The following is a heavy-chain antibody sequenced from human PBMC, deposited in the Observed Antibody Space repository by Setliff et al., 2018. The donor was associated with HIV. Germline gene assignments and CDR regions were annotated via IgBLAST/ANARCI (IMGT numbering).Heavy chain of an antibody. Sequence: ETLSLTCTVSGGPISSYYWSWIRQPPGKGLEWIGYTYYSGRTNYNPSLKSRVTISVDTSRNQFSLKLSSVTAADTAVYYCESQPAYSTDWYPPGYFDHWGQGTLVTVSS. D-gene: IGHD6-19*01. J-gene: IGHJ4*02. CDR2: TYYSGRT. CDR3: ESQPAYSTDWYPPGYFDH. V-gene: IGHV4-59*08. CDR1: GGPISSYY.